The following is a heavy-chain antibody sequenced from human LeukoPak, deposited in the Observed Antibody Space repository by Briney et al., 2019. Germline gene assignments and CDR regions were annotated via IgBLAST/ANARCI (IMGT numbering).Heavy chain of an antibody. D-gene: IGHD2-2*01. J-gene: IGHJ4*02. CDR2: IYSGGST. CDR3: ARHGVAVTSYFDY. CDR1: GFSAGSNY. V-gene: IGHV3-53*01. Sequence: PGGSLRLSCAASGFSAGSNYMSWVRQAPGKGLEWVSVIYSGGSTYYADSVKGRFTISRDNSKNTLYLQMNSLRAEDTAVYYCARHGVAVTSYFDYWGQGTLVTVSS.